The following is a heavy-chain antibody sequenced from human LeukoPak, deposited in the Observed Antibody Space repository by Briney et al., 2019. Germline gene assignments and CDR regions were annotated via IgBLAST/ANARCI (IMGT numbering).Heavy chain of an antibody. CDR2: IYYSGST. CDR3: ARFRWLGESAAFDI. V-gene: IGHV4-59*01. D-gene: IGHD3-10*01. J-gene: IGHJ3*02. Sequence: SETLSLTCTVSGGSISSYYWSWIRQPPGNGLEWMGYIYYSGSTNDNPYLKSRVHISVDTSKNQFSLKLSSVTGADTAVYYCARFRWLGESAAFDIWGQGTMVTVSS. CDR1: GGSISSYY.